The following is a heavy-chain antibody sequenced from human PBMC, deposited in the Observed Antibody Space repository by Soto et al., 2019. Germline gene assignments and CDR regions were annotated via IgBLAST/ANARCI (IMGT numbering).Heavy chain of an antibody. CDR3: AREVVRGVIIRFVDY. Sequence: PGGSLRLSCAASGFTFSSYGMHWVRQAPGKGLEWVAVIWYDGSNKYYADSVKGRFTISRDNSKNTLYLQMNSLRAEDTAVYYCAREVVRGVIIRFVDYWGQGTLVTVSS. J-gene: IGHJ4*02. CDR1: GFTFSSYG. V-gene: IGHV3-33*01. CDR2: IWYDGSNK. D-gene: IGHD3-10*01.